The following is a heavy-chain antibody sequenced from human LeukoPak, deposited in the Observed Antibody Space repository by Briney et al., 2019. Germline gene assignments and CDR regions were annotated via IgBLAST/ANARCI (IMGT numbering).Heavy chain of an antibody. D-gene: IGHD6-13*01. CDR1: GYTYTDYY. V-gene: IGHV1-2*02. CDR2: INPNSGGT. Sequence: ASVKVSCKASGYTYTDYYMHWVRQAPGQGLEWMGWINPNSGGTNYAQKFQGRVTMTTDTSISTAYMEVSRLRSDDTAVYYCARVRIGQQLDKYYYYAMDVWGQGTTVTVSS. J-gene: IGHJ6*02. CDR3: ARVRIGQQLDKYYYYAMDV.